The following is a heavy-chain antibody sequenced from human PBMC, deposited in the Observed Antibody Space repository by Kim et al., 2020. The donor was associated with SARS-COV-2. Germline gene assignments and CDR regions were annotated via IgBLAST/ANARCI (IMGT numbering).Heavy chain of an antibody. V-gene: IGHV1-46*01. CDR3: ARYQLLIRFFDY. D-gene: IGHD2-2*01. Sequence: SYAPHFQGRVTMTRDTSTSTVSMELSSLRSEDTAVYYCARYQLLIRFFDYWGQGTLVTVSS. J-gene: IGHJ4*02.